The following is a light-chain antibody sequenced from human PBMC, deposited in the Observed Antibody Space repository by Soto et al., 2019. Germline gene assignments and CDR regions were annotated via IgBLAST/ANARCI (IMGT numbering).Light chain of an antibody. V-gene: IGKV1-39*01. CDR3: QKTYSTPHT. Sequence: DIQMTQSPSSLSASVGDRVTITCRASQSISSYLNWYQQKPGKAPKLLIYAASSLQSGVPSRFSGSGSGTDFTLTIRSLQPEDFATYYCQKTYSTPHTFGHGTKLEIK. J-gene: IGKJ2*01. CDR2: AAS. CDR1: QSISSY.